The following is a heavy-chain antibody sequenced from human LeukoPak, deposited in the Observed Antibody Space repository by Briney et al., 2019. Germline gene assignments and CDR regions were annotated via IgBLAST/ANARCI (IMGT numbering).Heavy chain of an antibody. CDR1: GFTFSSYA. D-gene: IGHD6-13*01. Sequence: QTGGSLRLSCAASGFTFSSYAMSWVRQAPGKGLEWVSVISGSGDNTYYADSVKGRFTISRDNSKTTLYLQMNSLRAEDTAVYYCARDGGGAAAGTGYYYYYYMDVWGKGTTVTISS. CDR2: ISGSGDNT. V-gene: IGHV3-23*01. J-gene: IGHJ6*03. CDR3: ARDGGGAAAGTGYYYYYYMDV.